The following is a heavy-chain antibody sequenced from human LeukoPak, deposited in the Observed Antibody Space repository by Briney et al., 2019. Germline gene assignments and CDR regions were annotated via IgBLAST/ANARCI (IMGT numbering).Heavy chain of an antibody. V-gene: IGHV4-59*07. J-gene: IGHJ4*02. CDR3: ARGGDYGDLRYFDY. D-gene: IGHD4-17*01. CDR1: GCSINNYY. CDR2: IYYRGST. Sequence: SDTLSLTCTVSGCSINNYYWSWIRQPPGKGLEWIGYIYYRGSTNYNPSLKRRVTFSVDTSKNQFSLKLNSVTAADTAVYYCARGGDYGDLRYFDYWGQGTLVTVSS.